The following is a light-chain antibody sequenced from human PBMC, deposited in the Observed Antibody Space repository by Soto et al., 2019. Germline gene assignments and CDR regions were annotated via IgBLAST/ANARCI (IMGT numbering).Light chain of an antibody. CDR1: QSVSSNY. Sequence: EIVLTQSPGTLSLSPGERATLSCRASQSVSSNYLAWYQQKPGQAPRLLMYGASSRATGIPDRFSGSGSGTDFTLTISRLEPEDFAVYYCQQYDSSPLTFGGGTKVDI. CDR2: GAS. J-gene: IGKJ4*01. CDR3: QQYDSSPLT. V-gene: IGKV3-20*01.